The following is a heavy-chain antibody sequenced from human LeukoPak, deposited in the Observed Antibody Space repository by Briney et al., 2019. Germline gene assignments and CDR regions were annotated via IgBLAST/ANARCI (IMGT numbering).Heavy chain of an antibody. CDR3: ARENNYFDY. CDR1: GDSVSSSTYY. J-gene: IGHJ4*02. CDR2: ICYSVST. Sequence: SETLSLTCTVSGDSVSSSTYYWDWIRKPPGKGLEWIGNICYSVSTYYNPSLKSRVTISVDTSKNQFSLKLNSVTAADTAVYYCARENNYFDYWGQGTLVTVSS. V-gene: IGHV4-39*07.